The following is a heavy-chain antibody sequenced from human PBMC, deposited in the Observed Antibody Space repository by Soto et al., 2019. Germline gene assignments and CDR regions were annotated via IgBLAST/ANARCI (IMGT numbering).Heavy chain of an antibody. CDR3: ARAEGGGPPAYYYYYGMDV. CDR1: GYTFTSYA. D-gene: IGHD3-16*01. J-gene: IGHJ6*02. V-gene: IGHV1-3*01. Sequence: GASVKVSCKASGYTFTSYAMHWVRQAPGQRLEWMGWINAGNGNTKYSQKFQGRVTITRDTSASTAYMELSSLRSEDTAVYYCARAEGGGPPAYYYYYGMDVWGQGTTVTVSS. CDR2: INAGNGNT.